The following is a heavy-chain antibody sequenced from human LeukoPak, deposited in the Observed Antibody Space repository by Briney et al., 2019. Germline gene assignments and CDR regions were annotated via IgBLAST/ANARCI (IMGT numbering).Heavy chain of an antibody. D-gene: IGHD1-26*01. CDR1: GYSFTSYW. V-gene: IGHV5-51*01. Sequence: GASLQISCKGSGYSFTSYWIGWVRPMPGKGLEWMGIIYPGDSDTRYSPSFQGQVTISADKSISTAYLQWSSLKASDTAMYYCARQSIVGATIRLDYWGQGTLVTVSS. CDR3: ARQSIVGATIRLDY. J-gene: IGHJ4*02. CDR2: IYPGDSDT.